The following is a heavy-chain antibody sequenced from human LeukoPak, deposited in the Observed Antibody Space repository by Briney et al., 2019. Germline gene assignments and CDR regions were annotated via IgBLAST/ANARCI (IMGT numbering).Heavy chain of an antibody. CDR3: ARFSYYYDSSGYLGY. CDR2: ISSSGSTI. D-gene: IGHD3-22*01. J-gene: IGHJ4*02. Sequence: PGGSLRLSCAASGFTFSSYEMNWVRQAPGKGLEWVSSISSSGSTIYYADSVKGRFTISRDNAKNSLYLQMNSLRAEDTAVYYCARFSYYYDSSGYLGYWGQGTLVTVSS. CDR1: GFTFSSYE. V-gene: IGHV3-48*03.